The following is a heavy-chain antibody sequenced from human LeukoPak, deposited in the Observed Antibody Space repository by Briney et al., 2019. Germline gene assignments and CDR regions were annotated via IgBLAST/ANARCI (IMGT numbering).Heavy chain of an antibody. J-gene: IGHJ5*02. V-gene: IGHV6-1*01. CDR1: GDSVSNTAAS. D-gene: IGHD5/OR15-5a*01. CDR3: ARGAHGSYVSVFDL. Sequence: SQTLSLTCGFSGDSVSNTAASWNWIRQSPSRGLEWLGRTYYRTKWYFSYAVSVESRATINPDTSKNQFSLQLNSVTPEDTALYYCARGAHGSYVSVFDLWGQGTLVTVSS. CDR2: TYYRTKWYF.